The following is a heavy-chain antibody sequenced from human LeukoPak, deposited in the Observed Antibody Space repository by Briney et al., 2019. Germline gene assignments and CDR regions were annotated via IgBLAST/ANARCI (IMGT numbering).Heavy chain of an antibody. Sequence: GGSLRLSCAASGFTFSSYGMHWVRQAPGKGLEWVSFISYDGRSKDYADSVKGRFTISRDNSKNTLYLQMNSLRAEDTAIYYCAKTNTELGKNWFDPWGQGTLVTVSS. CDR1: GFTFSSYG. CDR3: AKTNTELGKNWFDP. J-gene: IGHJ5*02. CDR2: ISYDGRSK. V-gene: IGHV3-30*02. D-gene: IGHD7-27*01.